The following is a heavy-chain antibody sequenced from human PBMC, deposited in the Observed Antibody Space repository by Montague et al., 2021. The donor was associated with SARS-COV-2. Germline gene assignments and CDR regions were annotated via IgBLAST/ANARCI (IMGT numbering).Heavy chain of an antibody. D-gene: IGHD3-3*01. Sequence: SETLSLTCAVYGGSFSSYYWSWIRQPPGKGLEWIGEINHSGSTNYNPSLKSRVTISVDTSKNQFSLKLSSVTAADTAVCYCARIRCITIFGVVITPYYYGMDVWGQGTTVTVSS. J-gene: IGHJ6*02. V-gene: IGHV4-34*01. CDR3: ARIRCITIFGVVITPYYYGMDV. CDR1: GGSFSSYY. CDR2: INHSGST.